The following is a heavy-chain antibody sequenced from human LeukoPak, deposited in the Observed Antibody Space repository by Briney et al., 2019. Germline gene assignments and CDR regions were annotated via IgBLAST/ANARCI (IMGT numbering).Heavy chain of an antibody. D-gene: IGHD3-3*01. J-gene: IGHJ3*02. CDR3: ARHHLRFLEWLLPTAGDDAFDI. CDR2: ICYSGST. CDR1: GDSISGSTYY. V-gene: IGHV4-39*01. Sequence: KPSETLSLTCTVSGDSISGSTYYWGWIRQPPGKGLEWIGSICYSGSTYYNPSLKSRVTISVDTSKNQFSLKLSSVTAADTAVYYCARHHLRFLEWLLPTAGDDAFDIWGQGTMVTVSS.